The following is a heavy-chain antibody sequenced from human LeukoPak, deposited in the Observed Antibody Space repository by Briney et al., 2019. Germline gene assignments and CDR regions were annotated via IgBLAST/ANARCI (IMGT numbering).Heavy chain of an antibody. D-gene: IGHD5-24*01. CDR3: ARNAMGRDDYNDPAFYYYMDV. V-gene: IGHV3-11*01. CDR2: ISSSGSTI. CDR1: GFTFSDYY. J-gene: IGHJ6*03. Sequence: GGSLRLSCAASGFTFSDYYMSWIRQAPGKGLEWVSYISSSGSTIYYADSVKGRFTISRDNAKNSLYLQMNSLRADDTAVYFCARNAMGRDDYNDPAFYYYMDVWGKGTTVAISS.